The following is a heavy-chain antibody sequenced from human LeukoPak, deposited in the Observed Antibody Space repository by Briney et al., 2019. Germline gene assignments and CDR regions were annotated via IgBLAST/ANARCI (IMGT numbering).Heavy chain of an antibody. D-gene: IGHD2-15*01. J-gene: IGHJ6*02. CDR2: ISAYKGNT. CDR1: GYTFTSDG. V-gene: IGHV1-18*01. Sequence: ASVTLSCKASGYTFTSDGISWVRQAPGQGLEWMGWISAYKGNTNYAHKLQRRVTMTTDTSTSKAYMELRSLRSDDTAVYYCARLVVVGATFMGPTNYYGMDVWGQGTKVTVSS. CDR3: ARLVVVGATFMGPTNYYGMDV.